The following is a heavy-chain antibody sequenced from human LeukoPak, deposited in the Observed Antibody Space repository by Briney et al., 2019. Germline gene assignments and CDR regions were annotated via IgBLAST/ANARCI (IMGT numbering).Heavy chain of an antibody. J-gene: IGHJ6*02. D-gene: IGHD4-23*01. CDR2: IYTSGST. CDR3: ARHTVITPGSYYYGMDV. CDR1: GVSISSYY. Sequence: PSETLSLTCTVSGVSISSYYWSWIRQPAGRGLEWIGRIYTSGSTNYNPSLKSRVTISVDTSKNQFSLKLSSVTAADTAVYYCARHTVITPGSYYYGMDVWGQGTTVTVSS. V-gene: IGHV4-4*07.